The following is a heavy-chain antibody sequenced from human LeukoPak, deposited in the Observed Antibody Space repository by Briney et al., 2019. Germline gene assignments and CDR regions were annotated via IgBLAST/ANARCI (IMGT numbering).Heavy chain of an antibody. V-gene: IGHV4-34*01. D-gene: IGHD3-16*01. J-gene: IGHJ5*02. CDR2: INHSGST. CDR3: ARVVYDYKNWFDP. Sequence: SETLSLTCAVYGASFSDYNWNWIRQPPGRGLEWIGEINHSGSTNYNPSLKSRVTISVDTSKNQFSLKLSSVTAADTAVYYCARVVYDYKNWFDPWGQGTLVTVSS. CDR1: GASFSDYN.